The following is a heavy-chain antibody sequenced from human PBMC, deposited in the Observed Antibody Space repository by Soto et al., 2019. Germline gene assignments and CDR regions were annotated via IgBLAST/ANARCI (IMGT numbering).Heavy chain of an antibody. Sequence: SETLSLTCAVSGGSISSGDYYWSWIRQPPGKGLEWIGYIYYSGSTYYNPSLKSRVTISVDTSKNQFSLKLSSVTAADTAVYYCARASSYYYDSSGYYLNDYWGQGTLVTVSS. V-gene: IGHV4-30-4*01. CDR1: GGSISSGDYY. CDR3: ARASSYYYDSSGYYLNDY. D-gene: IGHD3-22*01. CDR2: IYYSGST. J-gene: IGHJ4*02.